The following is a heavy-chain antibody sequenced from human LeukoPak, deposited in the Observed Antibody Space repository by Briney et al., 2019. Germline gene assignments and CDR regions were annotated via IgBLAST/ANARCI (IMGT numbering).Heavy chain of an antibody. CDR1: GFTFSSYW. J-gene: IGHJ6*03. Sequence: GGSLRLSCAASGFTFSSYWMSWVRQAPGKGLEWVASIKQDGSEKYYVDSVKGRFTISRDNAKNSLYLQMNSLRAEDTAVYYCARRLEEYSSSWSRQNYYYYYMDVWGKGTTVTVSS. V-gene: IGHV3-7*01. CDR3: ARRLEEYSSSWSRQNYYYYYMDV. CDR2: IKQDGSEK. D-gene: IGHD6-13*01.